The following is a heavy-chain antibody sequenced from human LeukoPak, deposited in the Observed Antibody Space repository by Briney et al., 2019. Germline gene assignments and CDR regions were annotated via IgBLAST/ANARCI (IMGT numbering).Heavy chain of an antibody. CDR2: IFYSGST. J-gene: IGHJ4*02. V-gene: IGHV4-39*07. Sequence: SETLSLTCTVSSGSISTSNYYWGWVRQPPGKALEWIGNIFYSGSTYYSPSLKSRVTISVDTSKNQFSLRLSSVTAAGTAVYYCASSLGELSLSPLDYWGQGTLVTVSS. D-gene: IGHD3-16*02. CDR1: SGSISTSNYY. CDR3: ASSLGELSLSPLDY.